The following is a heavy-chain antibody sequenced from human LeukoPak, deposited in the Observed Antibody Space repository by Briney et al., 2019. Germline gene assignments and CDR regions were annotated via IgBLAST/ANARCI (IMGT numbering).Heavy chain of an antibody. V-gene: IGHV3-11*04. CDR2: ISRSGSTK. Sequence: PGGSLRLSCAASGFTFSDYNMRWIRQAPGKGLEWVSSISRSGSTKYYADSVKGRFTISRDNAKNSLYLQMNSLRAEDTAVYYCARDSGYISGVDYWGQGTLVTVSS. CDR3: ARDSGYISGVDY. D-gene: IGHD6-13*01. J-gene: IGHJ4*02. CDR1: GFTFSDYN.